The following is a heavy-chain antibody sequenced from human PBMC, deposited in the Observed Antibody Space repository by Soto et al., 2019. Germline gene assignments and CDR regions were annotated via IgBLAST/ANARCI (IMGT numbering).Heavy chain of an antibody. Sequence: KPSETLSLTCTVSGVSISSSSYYWGWIRQPPGKGLEWIGSIYYSGSTYYNPSLKSRVTISVDTSKNQFSLKLSSVTAADTAVYYCARLGYSIRLVDYWGQGTLVTVSS. J-gene: IGHJ4*02. CDR1: GVSISSSSYY. CDR2: IYYSGST. CDR3: ARLGYSIRLVDY. D-gene: IGHD4-4*01. V-gene: IGHV4-39*01.